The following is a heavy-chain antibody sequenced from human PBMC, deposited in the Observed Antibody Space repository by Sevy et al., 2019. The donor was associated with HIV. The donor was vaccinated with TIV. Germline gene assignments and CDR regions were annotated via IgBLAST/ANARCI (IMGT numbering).Heavy chain of an antibody. CDR1: GFIFSSYE. J-gene: IGHJ4*02. V-gene: IGHV3-48*03. Sequence: GGSLRLSCAASGFIFSSYEMNWVRQAPGKGLEWVSYISNSCTTIYYSDSVKGRFTISRDNARNSLYLQMNSLRAEDTAVYYCARDLPPSATTVAHFDCWGQGTLVTVSS. CDR3: ARDLPPSATTVAHFDC. D-gene: IGHD4-17*01. CDR2: ISNSCTTI.